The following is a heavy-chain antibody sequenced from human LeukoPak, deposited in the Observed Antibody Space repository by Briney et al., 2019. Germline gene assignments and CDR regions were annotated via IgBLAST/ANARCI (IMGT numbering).Heavy chain of an antibody. CDR3: AKGKPSYYDILTGQNPPGAFDI. V-gene: IGHV3-23*01. J-gene: IGHJ3*02. Sequence: GGSLRLSCAASGFTVSSNYMSWVRQAPGKGLEWFSAISGSGGSTYYADSVKGRFTISRDNSKNTLYLQMNSLRAEDTAVYYCAKGKPSYYDILTGQNPPGAFDIWGQGTMVTVSS. D-gene: IGHD3-9*01. CDR2: ISGSGGST. CDR1: GFTVSSNY.